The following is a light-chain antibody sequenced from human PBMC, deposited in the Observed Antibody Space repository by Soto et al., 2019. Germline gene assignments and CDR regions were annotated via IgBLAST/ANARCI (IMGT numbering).Light chain of an antibody. J-gene: IGKJ2*01. CDR3: QQYTNWPPTYT. CDR1: QSVSGNF. CDR2: GAS. Sequence: EIVLTQSPGTLSLSPGERATLSCWASQSVSGNFLAWYQVKPGQAPRLVVYGASTRASGFPDRFSGSGSGTDFTLTISRLEPEDFAMYYCQQYTNWPPTYTFGQGTKLEIK. V-gene: IGKV3-20*01.